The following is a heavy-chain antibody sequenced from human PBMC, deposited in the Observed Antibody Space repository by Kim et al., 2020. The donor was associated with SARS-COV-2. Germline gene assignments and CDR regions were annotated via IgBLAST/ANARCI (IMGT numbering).Heavy chain of an antibody. V-gene: IGHV4-59*01. J-gene: IGHJ6*02. CDR3: ASSVATLSYYHGMDV. D-gene: IGHD5-12*01. Sequence: SETLSLTCTVSGGSISSYYWSWIRQPPGKGLEWIGYIYYSGSTNCNPSLKSRLTISVDTSKNQFSLKLSSVTAADTAVYYFASSVATLSYYHGMDVWGQGTTVTVSS. CDR1: GGSISSYY. CDR2: IYYSGST.